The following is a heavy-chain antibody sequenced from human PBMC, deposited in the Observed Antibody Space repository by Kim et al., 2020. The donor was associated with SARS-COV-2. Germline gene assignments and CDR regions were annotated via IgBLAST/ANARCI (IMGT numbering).Heavy chain of an antibody. CDR2: IGTAGDT. J-gene: IGHJ6*02. CDR3: ARDRSRHYYDSSGRSYGMDV. Sequence: GGSLRLSCAASGFTFSSYDMHWVRQATGKGLEWVSAIGTAGDTYYPGSVKDRFTISRENAKNSLYLQMNSLRAGDTAVYYCARDRSRHYYDSSGRSYGMDVWGQGTTVTVSS. V-gene: IGHV3-13*04. D-gene: IGHD3-22*01. CDR1: GFTFSSYD.